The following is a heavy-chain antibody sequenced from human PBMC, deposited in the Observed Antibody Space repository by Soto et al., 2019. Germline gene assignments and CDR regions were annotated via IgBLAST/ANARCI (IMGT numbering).Heavy chain of an antibody. CDR2: IWYDGSNK. V-gene: IGHV3-33*08. CDR1: GFTFSSYG. CDR3: ARTPIQLWFHFDY. D-gene: IGHD5-18*01. J-gene: IGHJ4*02. Sequence: PGGSLRLSCTASGFTFSSYGMHWVRQAPGKGLEWVAVIWYDGSNKYYADSVKGRFTISRDNSKNTLYLQMNSLRAEDTAVYYCARTPIQLWFHFDYWGQGTLVTVSS.